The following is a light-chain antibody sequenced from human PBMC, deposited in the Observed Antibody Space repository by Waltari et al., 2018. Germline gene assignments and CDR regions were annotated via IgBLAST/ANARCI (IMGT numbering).Light chain of an antibody. CDR3: CSYAGGSTPNYV. CDR1: SSDVGSYNL. CDR2: EVS. V-gene: IGLV2-23*02. J-gene: IGLJ1*01. Sequence: QSALTQPASVSGSPGQSITISCTGTSSDVGSYNLVTWYHQHPGKAPKLMIYEVSTRPSGVSNRFSGSKSGNTASLTISGLQAEDEADYYCCSYAGGSTPNYVFGTGTKVTVL.